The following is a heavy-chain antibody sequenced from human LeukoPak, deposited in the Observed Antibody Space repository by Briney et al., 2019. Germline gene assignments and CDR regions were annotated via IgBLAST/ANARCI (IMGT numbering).Heavy chain of an antibody. V-gene: IGHV3-30*02. CDR3: AKAIYDSSAYYSYSYMDV. D-gene: IGHD3-22*01. CDR1: GFTFSSYG. CDR2: IRYDGSNT. Sequence: GGSLRLSCEASGFTFSSYGMHWVRQAPGKGPEWVAFIRYDGSNTYYADSVKGQFTISRDNSKNTLYLQMNGLRAEDTAVYYCAKAIYDSSAYYSYSYMDVWGKGTTVTVSS. J-gene: IGHJ6*03.